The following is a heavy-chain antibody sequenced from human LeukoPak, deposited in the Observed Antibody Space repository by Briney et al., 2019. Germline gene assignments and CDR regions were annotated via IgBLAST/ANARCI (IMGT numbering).Heavy chain of an antibody. CDR3: ARDKSSSDDSSGYYFEY. CDR1: GFTVSSNY. V-gene: IGHV3-53*01. J-gene: IGHJ4*02. CDR2: IYSGGST. D-gene: IGHD3-22*01. Sequence: GGSLRLSCAASGFTVSSNYMSWVRQAPGKGLEWVSVIYSGGSTYYADSVKGRFTISRDNSKNTLYLQMNSLRAEDTAVYYCARDKSSSDDSSGYYFEYWGQGTLVTVSS.